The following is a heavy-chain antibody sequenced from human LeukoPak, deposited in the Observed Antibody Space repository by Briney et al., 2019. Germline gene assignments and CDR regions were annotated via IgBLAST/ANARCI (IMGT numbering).Heavy chain of an antibody. J-gene: IGHJ6*02. D-gene: IGHD2-15*01. CDR1: GFTFSFYA. CDR3: AKASGVQLYNYYGVDV. V-gene: IGHV3-23*01. CDR2: ISGSGGST. Sequence: GGSLRLSCAASGFTFSFYAMSWVRQAPGKGLEWVSSISGSGGSTNHADSVKGRFTISRDNSKNTLYVQMNSLRAEDTAVYYCAKASGVQLYNYYGVDVWGQGTTVTVSS.